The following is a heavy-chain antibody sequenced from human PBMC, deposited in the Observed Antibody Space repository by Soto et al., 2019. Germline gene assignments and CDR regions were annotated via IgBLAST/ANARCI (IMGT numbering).Heavy chain of an antibody. CDR3: AKTWYSSGWTFDY. D-gene: IGHD6-19*01. CDR2: ISYDGSNK. CDR1: GFTFSSYG. Sequence: QVQLVESGGGVVQPGRSLRLSCAASGFTFSSYGMHWVRQAPGKGLEWVAVISYDGSNKYYADSVKGRFTISRDNSKNTLYLQMNSLRAEDTAVYYCAKTWYSSGWTFDYWGQRTLVTVSS. J-gene: IGHJ4*02. V-gene: IGHV3-30*18.